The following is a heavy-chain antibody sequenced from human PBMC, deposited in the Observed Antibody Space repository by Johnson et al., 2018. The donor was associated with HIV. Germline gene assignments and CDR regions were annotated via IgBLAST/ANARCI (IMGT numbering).Heavy chain of an antibody. V-gene: IGHV3-74*03. CDR3: ARDRGGGSYHDAFDI. CDR2: INSDGSST. J-gene: IGHJ3*02. D-gene: IGHD1-26*01. CDR1: GFTFSTNW. Sequence: VQLVESGGDLVQPGGSLRLSCVGSGFTFSTNWMHWVRQAPGKGLVWVSRINSDGSSTSYADSVKGRFTISRDNSKNTLYLQMNSLRAEDTAVYYCARDRGGGSYHDAFDIWGQGSMVTVSS.